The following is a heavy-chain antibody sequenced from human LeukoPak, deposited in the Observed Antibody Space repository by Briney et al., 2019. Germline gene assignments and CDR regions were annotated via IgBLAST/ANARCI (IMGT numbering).Heavy chain of an antibody. V-gene: IGHV1-8*01. D-gene: IGHD4-17*01. J-gene: IGHJ5*02. CDR3: ARDLNYGDYPNWFDP. CDR1: GYTFTSYD. CDR2: MNPNSGNT. Sequence: ASVKVSCKASGYTFTSYDINWVRQPTGQGLEWMGWMNPNSGNTGYAQKFQGRVTMTRNTSINTAYMELSSLRSEDTAVYYCARDLNYGDYPNWFDPWGQGTLVTVSS.